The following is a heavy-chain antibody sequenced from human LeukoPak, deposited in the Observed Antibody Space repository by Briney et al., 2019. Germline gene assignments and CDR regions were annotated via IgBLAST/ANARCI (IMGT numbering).Heavy chain of an antibody. CDR2: ISGSGTST. V-gene: IGHV3-23*01. D-gene: IGHD2-15*01. J-gene: IGHJ6*02. CDR3: AKTYCSGGSCSSYYYGMDV. CDR1: GFTFSSYA. Sequence: PGRSLRLSCAASGFTFSSYAMHWVRQAPGKGLEWVSTISGSGTSTYYADSVKGRFTISRDNSKNTLYLQMNSLRADDTAVYYCAKTYCSGGSCSSYYYGMDVWGQGTTVTVSS.